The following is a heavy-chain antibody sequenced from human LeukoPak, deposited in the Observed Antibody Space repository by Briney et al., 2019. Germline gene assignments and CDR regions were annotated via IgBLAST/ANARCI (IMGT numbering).Heavy chain of an antibody. CDR2: MNPNTGYT. Sequence: ASVKVSCKASGYTFTGYYMHWVRQAPGQGLEWMAWMNPNTGYTGVAQKFQGRVTVTRNSDISTAYMELNSLRSEDTAVYYCARFWVGATKDDRLDYWGQGTLVTVSS. V-gene: IGHV1-8*03. CDR1: GYTFTGYY. CDR3: ARFWVGATKDDRLDY. D-gene: IGHD2-15*01. J-gene: IGHJ4*02.